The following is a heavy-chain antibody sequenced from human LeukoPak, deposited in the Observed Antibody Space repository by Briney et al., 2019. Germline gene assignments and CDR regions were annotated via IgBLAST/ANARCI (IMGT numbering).Heavy chain of an antibody. CDR3: AKLIRGDPYYDFRSGYYGY. CDR1: GFTFSSYA. CDR2: ISGSGGST. J-gene: IGHJ4*02. V-gene: IGHV3-23*01. Sequence: GGSLRLSCAASGFTFSSYAMSWVRQAPGKGLEWVSAISGSGGSTYYADSVKGRFTISRDNSKNTLYLQMNSLRAEDTAVYYCAKLIRGDPYYDFRSGYYGYWGQGTLVTVSS. D-gene: IGHD3-3*01.